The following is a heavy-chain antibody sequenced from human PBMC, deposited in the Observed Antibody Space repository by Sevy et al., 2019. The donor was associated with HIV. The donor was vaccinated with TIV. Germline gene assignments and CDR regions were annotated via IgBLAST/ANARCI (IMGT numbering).Heavy chain of an antibody. V-gene: IGHV1-18*01. D-gene: IGHD3-9*01. CDR2: ISAYNGNT. CDR3: ASVGRYFDRGYMDV. J-gene: IGHJ6*03. Sequence: ASVKVSCKASGCTFTSYGISWVRQAPGQGLEWMGWISAYNGNTNYAQKLQGRVTMTTDTSTSTAYMELRSLRSDDTAVYYCASVGRYFDRGYMDVWGNGTTVTVSS. CDR1: GCTFTSYG.